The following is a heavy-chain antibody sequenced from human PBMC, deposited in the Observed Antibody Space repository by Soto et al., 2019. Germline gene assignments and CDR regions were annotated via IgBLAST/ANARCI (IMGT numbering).Heavy chain of an antibody. CDR2: INAGNGNT. V-gene: IGHV1-3*01. CDR1: GYTFTSYA. J-gene: IGHJ4*02. CDR3: ARGDIVVDLFLFDY. Sequence: ASVKVSCKASGYTFTSYAMHWVRQAPGQRLEWMGWINAGNGNTKYSQKFQGRVTITRDASASTAYMEPSSLRSEDTAVYYCARGDIVVDLFLFDYWGQGTLVTVSS. D-gene: IGHD2-2*01.